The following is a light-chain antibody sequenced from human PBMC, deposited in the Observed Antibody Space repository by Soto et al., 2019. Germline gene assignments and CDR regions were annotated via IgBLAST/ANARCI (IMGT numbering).Light chain of an antibody. J-gene: IGKJ4*01. CDR2: NAF. CDR3: QQDGSSPGT. Sequence: EIVLTQSPGTLSLSPGERATLSCRTSQSVSSSYLAWYQQKPGQAPRLLIYNAFNRATGIPDRFSGSGSGTDFTLTISRLEPEDFAVYYCQQDGSSPGTFGGGTKVDIK. V-gene: IGKV3-20*01. CDR1: QSVSSSY.